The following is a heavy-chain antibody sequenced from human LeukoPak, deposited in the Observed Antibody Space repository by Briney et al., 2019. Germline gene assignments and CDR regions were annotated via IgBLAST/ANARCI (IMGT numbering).Heavy chain of an antibody. CDR2: INPSDSYT. J-gene: IGHJ3*02. CDR1: GYIFTSYW. D-gene: IGHD1-26*01. Sequence: GESLKISCKGSGYIFTSYWISWVRQMPGKGLQWMGRINPSDSYTDYSPSFQGHGTISADKSISTAYLQWSSLKASDTAMYYCARIVRVGATHAFDIWGQGTMVTVSS. CDR3: ARIVRVGATHAFDI. V-gene: IGHV5-10-1*01.